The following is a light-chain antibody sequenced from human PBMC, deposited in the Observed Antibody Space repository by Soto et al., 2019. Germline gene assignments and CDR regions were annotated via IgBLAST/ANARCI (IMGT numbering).Light chain of an antibody. Sequence: EIVLTQSPGTLSLSPGERATLSCRASQSITSSLLAWYQHKPGQAPRLLNYGASNRATGIPDRFSGSGSRTDFTLTISRLAPEYFAVYYCQQYSTSCTFGQGTKVEIK. CDR3: QQYSTSCT. CDR2: GAS. CDR1: QSITSSL. J-gene: IGKJ1*01. V-gene: IGKV3-20*01.